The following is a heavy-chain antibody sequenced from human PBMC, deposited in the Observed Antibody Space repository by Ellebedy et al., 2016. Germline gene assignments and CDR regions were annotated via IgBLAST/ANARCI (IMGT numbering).Heavy chain of an antibody. D-gene: IGHD5-12*01. J-gene: IGHJ4*02. CDR2: IYYSGST. Sequence: GSLRLXCTVSGGSISSYYWSWIRQPPGKGLEWIGYIYYSGSTNYNPSLKSRVTISVDTSKNQFSLKLSSVTAADTAVYYCAREGLRGYSGYLDYWGQGTLVTVSS. CDR3: AREGLRGYSGYLDY. CDR1: GGSISSYY. V-gene: IGHV4-59*12.